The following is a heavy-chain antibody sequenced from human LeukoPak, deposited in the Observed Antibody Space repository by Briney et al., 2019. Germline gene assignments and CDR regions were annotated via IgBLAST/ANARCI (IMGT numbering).Heavy chain of an antibody. CDR3: ARTGDRWLQEHNAFDI. CDR1: GFTFSSYA. J-gene: IGHJ3*02. D-gene: IGHD5-24*01. CDR2: ISYDGSNK. V-gene: IGHV3-30-3*01. Sequence: GGSLRLSCAASGFTFSSYAMHWVRQAPGKGLEWVAVISYDGSNKYYADSVKGRFTISRDNSKNTLYLQMNSLRAEDTAVYYCARTGDRWLQEHNAFDIWGQGTMVTVSS.